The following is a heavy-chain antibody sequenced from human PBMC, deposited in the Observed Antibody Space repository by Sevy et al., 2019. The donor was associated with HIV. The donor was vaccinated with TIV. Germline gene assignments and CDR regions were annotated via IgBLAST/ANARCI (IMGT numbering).Heavy chain of an antibody. CDR1: GFILSDYY. D-gene: IGHD4-17*01. J-gene: IGHJ6*02. V-gene: IGHV3-11*01. CDR2: ISDSDDSI. CDR3: ARDHVKDGDLGDYYYFAMDV. Sequence: GGSLRLSCAASGFILSDYYMSWIRQAPGKGLEWLSYISDSDDSIYYADSVKGRFTISWDKTKNSLYLQMNSLRAEDTAVYHCARDHVKDGDLGDYYYFAMDVWGQGTTVTVSS.